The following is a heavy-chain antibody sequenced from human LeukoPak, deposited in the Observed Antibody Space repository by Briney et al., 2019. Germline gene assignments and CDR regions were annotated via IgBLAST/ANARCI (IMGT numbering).Heavy chain of an antibody. CDR1: GFTFSHYG. CDR3: ARDSCFNPSCFDQ. Sequence: PGGSLRLSCAASGFTFSHYGMHWVRQAPGKGLEWVAAIRSDGSETFYAESVKGRLTVSRDQSKNTLYLQIDSLRADDTALYYCARDSCFNPSCFDQWGQGTLVTVSS. D-gene: IGHD1-14*01. J-gene: IGHJ5*02. V-gene: IGHV3-33*01. CDR2: IRSDGSET.